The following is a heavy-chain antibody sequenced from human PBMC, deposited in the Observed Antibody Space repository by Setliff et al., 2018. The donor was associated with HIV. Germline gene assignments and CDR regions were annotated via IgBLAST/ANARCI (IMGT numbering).Heavy chain of an antibody. D-gene: IGHD1-26*01. Sequence: GESLKISCGASGFTFSGSPMHWVRQASGKGLEWVSVISGSGGSTYVADSVKGRFTISRDNAKNSLYLQMNSLRAEDTAVYYCASQSNIDTLYYGSQTFYMYYYGLDVWGQGTTVTVSS. CDR2: ISGSGGST. J-gene: IGHJ6*02. V-gene: IGHV3-23*01. CDR3: ASQSNIDTLYYGSQTFYMYYYGLDV. CDR1: GFTFSGSP.